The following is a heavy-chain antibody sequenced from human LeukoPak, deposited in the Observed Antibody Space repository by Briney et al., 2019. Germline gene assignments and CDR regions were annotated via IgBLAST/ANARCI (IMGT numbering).Heavy chain of an antibody. CDR3: AKEQDSCDV. V-gene: IGHV3-30*18. CDR1: GFTFSSYG. Sequence: GGSLRLSCAASGFTFSSYGMNWVRQAPGKGLECVAVKAYDGREFYSESVKGRFTISSDNSKNTFYLQMNSLTIEDTAMYYCAKEQDSCDVWGQGTMVTVS. CDR2: KAYDGRE. J-gene: IGHJ3*01.